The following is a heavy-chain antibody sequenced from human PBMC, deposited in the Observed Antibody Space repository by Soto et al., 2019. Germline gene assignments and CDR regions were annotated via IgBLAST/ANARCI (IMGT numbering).Heavy chain of an antibody. CDR2: IVVGSGNA. CDR3: ARDTNYCSGGSCYDGNYMDV. V-gene: IGHV1-58*01. Sequence: GASVKVSCKASGFTFTSSAVQWVRQARGQRLEWIGWIVVGSGNANYAQKFQERVTITRDTSTSTDYMELSSLRSEDTAVYYCARDTNYCSGGSCYDGNYMDVWGKGTTVTVSS. CDR1: GFTFTSSA. D-gene: IGHD2-15*01. J-gene: IGHJ6*03.